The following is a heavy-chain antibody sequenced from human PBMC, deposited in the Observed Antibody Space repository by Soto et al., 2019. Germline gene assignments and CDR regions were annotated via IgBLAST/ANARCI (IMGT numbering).Heavy chain of an antibody. CDR1: GFSFSNFA. Sequence: QVQLVESGGGVVQPGRSVRLSCAASGFSFSNFAMHWVRQAPGKGLEWVAVISHDGSNKYHADSVKGRFTISRDNYKNTVFLQMNSLSPEDGAVYYCVKPNNSGWYTPYYYYFGMDVWGQGTTLTVSS. J-gene: IGHJ6*02. CDR2: ISHDGSNK. V-gene: IGHV3-30*18. D-gene: IGHD6-19*01. CDR3: VKPNNSGWYTPYYYYFGMDV.